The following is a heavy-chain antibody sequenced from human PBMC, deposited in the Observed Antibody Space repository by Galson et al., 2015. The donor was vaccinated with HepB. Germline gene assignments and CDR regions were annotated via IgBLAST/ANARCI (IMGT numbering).Heavy chain of an antibody. D-gene: IGHD2-15*01. CDR3: ARAGRYCSGGSCYPAGAFDI. Sequence: SVKVSCKASGYTFTGYYMHWVRQAPGQGLEWMGWINPNSGGTNYAQKFQGRVTMTRDTSISTAYMELSGLRSDDTAVYYCARAGRYCSGGSCYPAGAFDIWGQGTMVTVSS. V-gene: IGHV1-2*02. CDR1: GYTFTGYY. CDR2: INPNSGGT. J-gene: IGHJ3*02.